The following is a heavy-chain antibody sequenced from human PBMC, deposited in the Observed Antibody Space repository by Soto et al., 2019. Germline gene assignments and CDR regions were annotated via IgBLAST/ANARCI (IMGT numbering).Heavy chain of an antibody. D-gene: IGHD4-17*01. J-gene: IGHJ2*01. V-gene: IGHV4-39*01. CDR3: ARRGGVTTGWYFDL. CDR2: IYYSGST. Sequence: SETLSLTCTVSGGSISSSSYYWGWIRQPPGKGLEWIGSIYYSGSTYYNPSLKSRVTISVDTSKNQFSLKLISVTAADTAVYYCARRGGVTTGWYFDLWGRGTLVTVSS. CDR1: GGSISSSSYY.